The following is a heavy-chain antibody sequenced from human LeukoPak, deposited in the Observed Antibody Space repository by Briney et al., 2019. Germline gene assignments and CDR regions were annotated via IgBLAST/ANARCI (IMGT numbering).Heavy chain of an antibody. CDR3: VKDHTGKEDK. CDR1: GFTFSTFW. Sequence: GGSLRLSCAASGFTFSTFWMHWVRQVPGKGLVWVSRINPDSTTTTYADSVKGRFTISRDNARNTLYLQMNSLRVEDTAVYYCVKDHTGKEDKWGQGTLVTVSS. V-gene: IGHV3-74*01. J-gene: IGHJ4*02. D-gene: IGHD1-1*01. CDR2: INPDSTTT.